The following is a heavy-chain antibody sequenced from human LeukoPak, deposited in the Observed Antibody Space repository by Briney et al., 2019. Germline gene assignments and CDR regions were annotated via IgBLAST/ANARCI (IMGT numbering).Heavy chain of an antibody. CDR1: GFNFSGSA. CDR2: ISSDGTNK. Sequence: RTGGSLRLSCTASGFNFSGSAMHWIRQAPGKGLEWVAVISSDGTNKDYADSVKGRFSISRDNSKNTLYLQMNRLRADDTAVYYCARDRSQEFDPWGQGTLVTVSS. D-gene: IGHD3-10*01. CDR3: ARDRSQEFDP. J-gene: IGHJ5*02. V-gene: IGHV3-30*04.